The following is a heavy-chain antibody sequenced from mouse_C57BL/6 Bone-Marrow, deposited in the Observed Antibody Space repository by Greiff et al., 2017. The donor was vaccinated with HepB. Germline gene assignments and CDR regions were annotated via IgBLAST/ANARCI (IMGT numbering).Heavy chain of an antibody. D-gene: IGHD1-1*01. CDR2: ISSGGDYI. Sequence: EVKLVESGKGLVKPGGSLKLSCAASGFTFSSYAMSWVRQTPEKRLEWVAYISSGGDYIYYADTVKGRFTISRDNARNTLYLQMSSLKSEDTAMYYCTRDRPYYYGSSWYFDVWGTGTTVTVSS. V-gene: IGHV5-9-1*02. J-gene: IGHJ1*03. CDR1: GFTFSSYA. CDR3: TRDRPYYYGSSWYFDV.